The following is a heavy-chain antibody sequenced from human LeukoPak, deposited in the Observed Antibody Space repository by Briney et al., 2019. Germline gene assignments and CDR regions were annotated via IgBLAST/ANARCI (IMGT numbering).Heavy chain of an antibody. CDR2: IYPNGTT. Sequence: SETLSLTCTVSGVSISTNYLSWIRQPAEKGLECIWRIYPNGTTAYNPSLKSRLTMSIDTSGKQSSLQLASVTAADTPVYYCASGSSSWGLQPKYYFDYWGQGALVTVSS. CDR3: ASGSSSWGLQPKYYFDY. CDR1: GVSISTNY. D-gene: IGHD6-13*01. J-gene: IGHJ4*02. V-gene: IGHV4-4*07.